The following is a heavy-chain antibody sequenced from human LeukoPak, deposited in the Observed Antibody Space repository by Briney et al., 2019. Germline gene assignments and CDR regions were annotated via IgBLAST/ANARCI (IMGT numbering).Heavy chain of an antibody. Sequence: SETLSLTCTVSGGSISDYFWSWVRQSPGKGLEWIGFMHHSGSANSNPSLRSRVTISMDTSKNQFSLKMTSVTAADTAVYYCARVPGVYFDFSIGFGSGWFDPWGQGILVTVSS. CDR2: MHHSGSA. CDR1: GGSISDYF. J-gene: IGHJ5*02. CDR3: ARVPGVYFDFSIGFGSGWFDP. D-gene: IGHD3-3*01. V-gene: IGHV4-59*12.